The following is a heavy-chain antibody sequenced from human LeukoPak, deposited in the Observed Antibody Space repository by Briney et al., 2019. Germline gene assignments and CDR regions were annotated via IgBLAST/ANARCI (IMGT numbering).Heavy chain of an antibody. CDR3: ARVDGGWFDP. D-gene: IGHD3-3*01. Sequence: SETLSLTCAVSEYAITSGYYWSWIRQTPGKGLEWIGNVFHSGKTYYNSSLKSRITILVDTSANHFSLKLSSVTAADTAVYYCARVDGGWFDPWGQGTPVTVSS. CDR2: VFHSGKT. CDR1: EYAITSGYY. V-gene: IGHV4-38-2*01. J-gene: IGHJ5*02.